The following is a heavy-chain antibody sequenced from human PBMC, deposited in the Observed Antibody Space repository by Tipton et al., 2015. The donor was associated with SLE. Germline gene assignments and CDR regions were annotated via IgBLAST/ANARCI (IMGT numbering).Heavy chain of an antibody. D-gene: IGHD6-19*01. V-gene: IGHV4-61*08. Sequence: TLSLTCTVSGGSINTTDYYWGWLRQPPGERLEWIGTIFYSGDTNYSPSLKSRVTMSIDTPRNQFSLKLSTVTAADTAIYYCARASSGWSTFDFWGQGTLITVSA. CDR1: GGSINTTDYY. J-gene: IGHJ4*02. CDR3: ARASSGWSTFDF. CDR2: IFYSGDT.